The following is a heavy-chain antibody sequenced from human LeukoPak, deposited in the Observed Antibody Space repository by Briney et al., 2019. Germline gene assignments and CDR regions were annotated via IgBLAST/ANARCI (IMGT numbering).Heavy chain of an antibody. CDR1: GFTFSDHY. J-gene: IGHJ4*02. D-gene: IGHD6-19*01. Sequence: PGGSLRLSCAASGFTFSDHYMSWVRQAPGKGLEWVGRIKSKIDGGTIDYAAPMKGRFTISRDDSKNTLYLQMNNLKTEDTAVYYCTTWQWLVNVYLDHWGRGTLVTVSS. V-gene: IGHV3-15*01. CDR3: TTWQWLVNVYLDH. CDR2: IKSKIDGGTI.